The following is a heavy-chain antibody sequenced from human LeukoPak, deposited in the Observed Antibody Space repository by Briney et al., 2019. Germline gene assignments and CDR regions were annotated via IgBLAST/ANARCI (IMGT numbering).Heavy chain of an antibody. J-gene: IGHJ4*02. D-gene: IGHD1-26*01. CDR3: ARHGDGESGSYYPLGY. CDR2: IYYSGST. CDR1: GGPISSRSYY. V-gene: IGHV4-39*01. Sequence: SETLSLTCTVSGGPISSRSYYWGWIHQPPGKGLEWIGSIYYSGSTYYNPSLKSRATISVDTSKNQFSLKLSSVTAADTAVYYCARHGDGESGSYYPLGYWGQGTLVTVSS.